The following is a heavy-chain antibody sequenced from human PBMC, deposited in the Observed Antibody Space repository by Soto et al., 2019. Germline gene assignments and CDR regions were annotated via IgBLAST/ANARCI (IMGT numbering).Heavy chain of an antibody. Sequence: QVQLVQPGAEVKKPGASVKVSCKASGYTFTSYAMHWVRQAPGQRLEWMGWINAGNGNTKYSQKFQGRVTITRDTSASTAYMELSSLRSEDTAVYYCARGLGLYYFDYWGRGTLVTVSS. CDR2: INAGNGNT. V-gene: IGHV1-3*01. CDR3: ARGLGLYYFDY. J-gene: IGHJ4*02. D-gene: IGHD1-26*01. CDR1: GYTFTSYA.